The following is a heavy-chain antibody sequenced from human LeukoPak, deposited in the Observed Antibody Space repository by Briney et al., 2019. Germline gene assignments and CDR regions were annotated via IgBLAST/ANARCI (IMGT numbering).Heavy chain of an antibody. D-gene: IGHD2-2*01. V-gene: IGHV3-23*01. CDR1: GFTFSSYA. CDR3: AKVGIVVVPAAADYFDY. Sequence: GSLRLSCAASGFTFSSYAMSWVRQAPGKGLEWVSAISGSGGSTYYADSVKGRFTISRDNSKNTLYLQMDSLRAEDTAVYYCAKVGIVVVPAAADYFDYWGQGTLVTVSS. J-gene: IGHJ4*02. CDR2: ISGSGGST.